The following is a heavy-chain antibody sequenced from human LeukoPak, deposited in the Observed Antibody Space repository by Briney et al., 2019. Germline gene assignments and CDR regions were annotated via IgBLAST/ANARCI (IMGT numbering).Heavy chain of an antibody. Sequence: ASVKVSCKASGYTFTSYAMHWVRQAPGQRLEWMGWINAGNGNTKYSQKFQGRVTITRDTSASTAYMELSSLRSEDTAVYYCARGFVLSKFPNYYYYYGMDVWGKGTTVTVSS. CDR2: INAGNGNT. CDR1: GYTFTSYA. J-gene: IGHJ6*04. CDR3: ARGFVLSKFPNYYYYYGMDV. V-gene: IGHV1-3*01. D-gene: IGHD3-10*01.